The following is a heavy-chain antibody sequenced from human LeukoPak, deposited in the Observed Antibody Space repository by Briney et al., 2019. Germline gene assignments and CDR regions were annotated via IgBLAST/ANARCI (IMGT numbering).Heavy chain of an antibody. CDR2: IYYSGST. V-gene: IGHV4-30-4*01. J-gene: IGHJ4*02. CDR3: AKTTVTNEADY. CDR1: GGSISSGDYY. D-gene: IGHD4-17*01. Sequence: PSETLSLTCTVSGGSISSGDYYWSWIRRPPGKGLEWIGYIYYSGSTYYNPSLKSRVTISVDTSKNQFSLKLSSVTAADTAVYYCAKTTVTNEADYWGQGTLVTVSS.